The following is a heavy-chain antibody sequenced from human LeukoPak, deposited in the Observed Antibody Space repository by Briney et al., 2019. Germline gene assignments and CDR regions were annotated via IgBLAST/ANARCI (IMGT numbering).Heavy chain of an antibody. CDR3: ARVGEYNWNYFDY. J-gene: IGHJ4*02. CDR2: IYYSGST. D-gene: IGHD1-20*01. Sequence: PSETLSLTCTVSGGSISSYYWSWIRQPPGKGLELIGYIYYSGSTNYNPSLKSRVTISVDTSKNQFSLKLSSVTAADTAVYYCARVGEYNWNYFDYWGQGTLVTVSS. V-gene: IGHV4-59*01. CDR1: GGSISSYY.